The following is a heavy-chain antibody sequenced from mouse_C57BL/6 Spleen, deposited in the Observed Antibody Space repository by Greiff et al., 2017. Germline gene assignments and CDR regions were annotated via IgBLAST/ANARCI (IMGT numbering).Heavy chain of an antibody. Sequence: DVQLQESGPGLVKPSQSLSLTCSVTGYSITSGYYWNWIRQFPGNKLEWLGYISYDGSNNYNPSLKNRISITRDTSKNQFCLKLNSVTTEDTATYYCAREVSHYYGSSYPFAYWGQGTLVTVSA. J-gene: IGHJ3*01. D-gene: IGHD1-1*01. CDR3: AREVSHYYGSSYPFAY. V-gene: IGHV3-6*01. CDR1: GYSITSGYY. CDR2: ISYDGSN.